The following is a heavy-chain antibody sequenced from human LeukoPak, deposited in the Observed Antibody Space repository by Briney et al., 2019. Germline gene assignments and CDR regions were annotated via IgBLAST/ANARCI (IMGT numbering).Heavy chain of an antibody. J-gene: IGHJ6*04. CDR1: GFTFDDYA. Sequence: QAGRSLRLSCAASGFTFDDYAMHWVRQAPGKGLEWVSGISWNSGSIGYADSVKGRFTISRDISKNTLYLQMNSLRGEDTAVYYCARIPEEADYYGMDVWGKGTTVTVSS. D-gene: IGHD1-14*01. V-gene: IGHV3-9*01. CDR3: ARIPEEADYYGMDV. CDR2: ISWNSGSI.